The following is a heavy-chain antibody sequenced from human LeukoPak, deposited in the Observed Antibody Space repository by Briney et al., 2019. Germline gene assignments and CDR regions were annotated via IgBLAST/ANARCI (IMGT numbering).Heavy chain of an antibody. D-gene: IGHD2-2*01. V-gene: IGHV3-72*01. CDR2: TRNKANSYTT. J-gene: IGHJ6*02. CDR1: GFTFSDHY. Sequence: GGSLRLSCAASGFTFSDHYMDWVRQAPGKGLEWVGRTRNKANSYTTEYAASVKGRFTISRDDSKNSLYLQMNSLKTEDTAVYYCARDNDCSSTSCRGFYYYGMDVWGQGTTVTVSS. CDR3: ARDNDCSSTSCRGFYYYGMDV.